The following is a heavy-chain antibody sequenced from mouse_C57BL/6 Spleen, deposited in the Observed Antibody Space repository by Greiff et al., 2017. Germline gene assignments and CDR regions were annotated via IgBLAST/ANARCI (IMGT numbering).Heavy chain of an antibody. CDR3: ARRERAYYSNYYAMDY. V-gene: IGHV5-12*01. CDR1: GFTFSDYY. J-gene: IGHJ4*01. CDR2: ISNGGGST. D-gene: IGHD2-5*01. Sequence: EVKLVESGGGLVQPGGSLKLSCAASGFTFSDYYMYWVRQTPEKRLEWVAYISNGGGSTYYPDTVKGRFTISRDNAKNTLYLQMSRLKSEDTAMYYCARRERAYYSNYYAMDYWGQGTSVTVSS.